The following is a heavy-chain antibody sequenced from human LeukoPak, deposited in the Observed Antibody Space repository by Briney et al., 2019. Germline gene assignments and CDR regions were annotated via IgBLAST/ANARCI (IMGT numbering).Heavy chain of an antibody. V-gene: IGHV3-23*01. CDR1: GFTFSNYA. CDR2: ISGSSGST. J-gene: IGHJ5*02. D-gene: IGHD3-10*01. CDR3: CLWFNNWFDP. Sequence: GGSLRLSCAATGFTFSNYAIHWGRQAPGRGLEWVSGISGSSGSTDYADSVKGRFTISRDNSKNTLYLQMNSLRAEDTAVYYCCLWFNNWFDPWGQGTLVTVSS.